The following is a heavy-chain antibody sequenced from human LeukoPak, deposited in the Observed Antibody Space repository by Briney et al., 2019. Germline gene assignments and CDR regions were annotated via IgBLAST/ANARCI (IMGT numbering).Heavy chain of an antibody. CDR3: ARANVYRSSFRPYYFDY. Sequence: PETLSLTCTVSGGSISSYYWSWIRQPPGKGLEWIGYIYYSGSTNYNPSLKSRVTISVDTSKNQFSLKLSSVTAADTAVYYCARANVYRSSFRPYYFDYWGQGTLVTVSS. CDR1: GGSISSYY. D-gene: IGHD6-13*01. J-gene: IGHJ4*02. CDR2: IYYSGST. V-gene: IGHV4-59*01.